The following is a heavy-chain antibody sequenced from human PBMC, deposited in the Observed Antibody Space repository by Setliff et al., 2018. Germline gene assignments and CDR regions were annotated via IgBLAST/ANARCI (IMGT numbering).Heavy chain of an antibody. CDR3: VRSSAPQVVLAADFDF. Sequence: ASVKVSCKASGYTFTSYSITWVRQAPGRGLEWLGSISPYSGXXXYPXWXXXXVTMTIDTSATTVYMELQSLRSDDTAVYYCVRSSAPQVVLAADFDFWGQGTPGTVSS. CDR1: GYTFTSYS. D-gene: IGHD6-19*01. V-gene: IGHV1-18*01. J-gene: IGHJ4*02. CDR2: ISPYSGXX.